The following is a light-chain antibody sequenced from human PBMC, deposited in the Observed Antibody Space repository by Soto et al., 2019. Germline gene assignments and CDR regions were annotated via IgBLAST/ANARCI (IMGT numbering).Light chain of an antibody. CDR3: LQHHTFPLT. J-gene: IGKJ4*01. CDR2: AAS. Sequence: DIQMTQSPSAMSASVGDRVTITCRASQGISVYLAWFQQKPGKVPKRLISAASNSQSGVPSRFSGSGSGTEFTLTISSLQPEDFATYYCLQHHTFPLTFGGGTKVDIK. V-gene: IGKV1-17*03. CDR1: QGISVY.